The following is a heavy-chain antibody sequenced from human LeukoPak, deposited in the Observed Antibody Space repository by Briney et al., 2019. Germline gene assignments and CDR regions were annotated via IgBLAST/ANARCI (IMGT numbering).Heavy chain of an antibody. CDR1: GASISSSTYY. V-gene: IGHV4-61*05. CDR3: ARLSSSWYQDWYFDL. CDR2: IYYSGSP. D-gene: IGHD6-13*01. Sequence: SETLSLTCTVSGASISSSTYYWGWIRQPPGKGLEWIGYIYYSGSPNYNPSLKSRVTMSVDTSKNQFSLKLSSVTAADTAVYYCARLSSSWYQDWYFDLWGRGTLVTVSS. J-gene: IGHJ2*01.